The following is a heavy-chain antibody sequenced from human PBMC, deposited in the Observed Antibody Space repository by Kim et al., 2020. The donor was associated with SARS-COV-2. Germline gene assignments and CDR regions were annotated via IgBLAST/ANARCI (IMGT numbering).Heavy chain of an antibody. V-gene: IGHV3-15*01. D-gene: IGHD3-3*01. J-gene: IGHJ6*02. Sequence: VKGRFTISRDDSKNTLYLQMNSLKTEDTAVYYCTTTRVSFGVVISYGMDVWGQGTTVTVSS. CDR3: TTTRVSFGVVISYGMDV.